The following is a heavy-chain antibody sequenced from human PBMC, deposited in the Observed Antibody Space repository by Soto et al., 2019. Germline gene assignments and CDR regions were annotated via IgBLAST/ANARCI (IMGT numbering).Heavy chain of an antibody. CDR1: GFPFDNYA. V-gene: IGHV3-23*01. CDR2: ISGGSPKE. J-gene: IGHJ4*02. CDR3: AKDFSRDSFSQKPSCGGECYTLDS. Sequence: QSGGSLRLSCEASGFPFDNYAMSWVRQAPGKGLEWVSAISGGSPKEFYAESVKGRFTISRDNSKNTLFLEMNSLRADDAALYYCAKDFSRDSFSQKPSCGGECYTLDSWGQGTQVTVSS. D-gene: IGHD2-21*01.